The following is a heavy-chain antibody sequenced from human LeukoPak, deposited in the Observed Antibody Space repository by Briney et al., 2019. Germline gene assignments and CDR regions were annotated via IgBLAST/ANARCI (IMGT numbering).Heavy chain of an antibody. Sequence: GGSLRLSCAASGFTFSSYAMSWVRQAPGKGLEWVSAISGSGGSTYYADFVKGRFTISRDNSKNTLYLQMNSLRAEDTAVYYCASPSSRTAGYSGYVFSYWGQGTLVTVSS. J-gene: IGHJ4*02. CDR1: GFTFSSYA. CDR2: ISGSGGST. CDR3: ASPSSRTAGYSGYVFSY. V-gene: IGHV3-23*01. D-gene: IGHD5-12*01.